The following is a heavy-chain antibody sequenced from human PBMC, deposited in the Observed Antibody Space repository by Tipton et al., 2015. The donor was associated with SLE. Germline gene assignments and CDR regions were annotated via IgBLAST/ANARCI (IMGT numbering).Heavy chain of an antibody. Sequence: QLVQSGPEVKKPGASVKVSCKASGYTFTSYGISWVRQAPGQGLEWMGIINPSGGSTSYAQKFQGRVTMTRDPSTSTVYMELSSLRSEDTAVYYCARDLPTVTTRYNWFDPWGQGTLVTVSS. J-gene: IGHJ5*02. D-gene: IGHD4-11*01. CDR2: INPSGGST. V-gene: IGHV1-46*01. CDR3: ARDLPTVTTRYNWFDP. CDR1: GYTFTSYG.